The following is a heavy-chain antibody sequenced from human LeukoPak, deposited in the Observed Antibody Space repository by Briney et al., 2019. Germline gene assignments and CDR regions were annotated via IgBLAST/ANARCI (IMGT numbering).Heavy chain of an antibody. Sequence: GGSLRLSCAVSGFTVSTNYMSWVRQAPGKGLEWVSIIYSGGSTYYADSVKGRFTISRDNSKNTLYLQMNSLRAEDTAVYYCAREGGTYYFDYWGQGTLVTVSS. CDR2: IYSGGST. CDR3: AREGGTYYFDY. J-gene: IGHJ4*02. CDR1: GFTVSTNY. V-gene: IGHV3-53*01. D-gene: IGHD2-15*01.